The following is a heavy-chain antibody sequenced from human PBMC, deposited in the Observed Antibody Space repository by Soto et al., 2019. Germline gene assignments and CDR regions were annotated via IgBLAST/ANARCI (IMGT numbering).Heavy chain of an antibody. Sequence: SETLSLTCTVSGASISSFFWSWIRQPPGKGLEWIGYNSKSGGPNYNPSLKSRVTISADTSRNLFSLKLSSLTPADTAVYYCARDLRGSGWYYFDYWGQGALVTVSS. CDR1: GASISSFF. J-gene: IGHJ4*02. CDR3: ARDLRGSGWYYFDY. V-gene: IGHV4-59*01. CDR2: NSKSGGP. D-gene: IGHD6-19*01.